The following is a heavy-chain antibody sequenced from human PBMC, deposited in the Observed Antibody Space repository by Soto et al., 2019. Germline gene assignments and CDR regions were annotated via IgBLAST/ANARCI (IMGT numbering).Heavy chain of an antibody. V-gene: IGHV1-2*04. CDR3: ARGRLSGSYLFDY. J-gene: IGHJ4*02. CDR1: GYTFTGYY. D-gene: IGHD1-26*01. Sequence: QVQLVQSGAEVKKPGASVKVSCKASGYTFTGYYMHWVRQAPGQGLEWMGWINPNSGGTNYAQKFQGWVTMTRDTSIRTDDMEEGRLSSEDTAVYYCARGRLSGSYLFDYGGQVTLVTVS. CDR2: INPNSGGT.